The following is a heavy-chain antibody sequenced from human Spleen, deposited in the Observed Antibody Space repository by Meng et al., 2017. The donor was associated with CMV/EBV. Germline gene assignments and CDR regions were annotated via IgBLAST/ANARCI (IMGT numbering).Heavy chain of an antibody. CDR2: IFYSGTT. J-gene: IGHJ4*02. CDR3: ARHYRGWF. D-gene: IGHD6-19*01. CDR1: GGSISISSGY. Sequence: LSLTCTVSGGSISISSGYWVWIRQPPGKGLEWIGSIFYSGTTYYSPSLVSRVAISVDTSKNKFSLKLNSMIAADTAVYYCARHYRGWFWGQGTLVTVSS. V-gene: IGHV4-39*01.